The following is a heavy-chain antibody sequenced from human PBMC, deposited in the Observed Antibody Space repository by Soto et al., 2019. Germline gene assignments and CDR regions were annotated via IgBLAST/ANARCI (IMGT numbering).Heavy chain of an antibody. Sequence: PGESLKISCKGSGYSFTGYWISWVRQMPGKGLEWMGRIDPSDSYTNYSPSFQGHVTISADKSISTAYLQWSSLKASDTAMYYCARSVVVVVAASYYYGMDVWGQGTTVTVSS. CDR1: GYSFTGYW. V-gene: IGHV5-10-1*01. D-gene: IGHD2-15*01. CDR2: IDPSDSYT. CDR3: ARSVVVVVAASYYYGMDV. J-gene: IGHJ6*02.